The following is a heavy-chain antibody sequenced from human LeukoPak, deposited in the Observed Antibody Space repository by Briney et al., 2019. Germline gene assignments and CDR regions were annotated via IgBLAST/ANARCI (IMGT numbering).Heavy chain of an antibody. J-gene: IGHJ4*02. CDR2: IYTSGST. Sequence: SETLSLTCTVSGGSISSYYWSWIRQPAGKGLEWIRRIYTSGSTNYNPSLKSRVTISIDTSKNQISLRLTSVTATDTAMYYCARQTGSGLFTLPGGQGTLVTVSS. CDR3: ARQTGSGLFTLP. CDR1: GGSISSYY. V-gene: IGHV4-4*07. D-gene: IGHD3/OR15-3a*01.